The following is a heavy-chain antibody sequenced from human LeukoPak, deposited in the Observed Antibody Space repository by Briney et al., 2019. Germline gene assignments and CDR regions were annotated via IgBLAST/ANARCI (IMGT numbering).Heavy chain of an antibody. J-gene: IGHJ4*02. CDR2: INHSGST. D-gene: IGHD6-19*01. Sequence: SETLSLTCAVYGGSFSGYYWSWIRQPPGKGLEWIGEINHSGSTNYNPSLKSRVTISVDTSKNQFSLKLSSVTAADTAVYYCARGRWAYSSDWLRWYFDYWGQGTLVTVSS. V-gene: IGHV4-34*01. CDR3: ARGRWAYSSDWLRWYFDY. CDR1: GGSFSGYY.